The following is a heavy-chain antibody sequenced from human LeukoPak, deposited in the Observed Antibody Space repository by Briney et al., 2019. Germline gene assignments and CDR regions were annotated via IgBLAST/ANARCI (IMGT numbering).Heavy chain of an antibody. J-gene: IGHJ4*02. CDR3: AGSGGNWGLYYDSSGDFDY. CDR2: ISYDGSNK. Sequence: PGRSLRLSCAASGFTFSSYAMHWVRQAPGKGLEWVAVISYDGSNKYYADSVKGRFTISRDNSKNTLYLQMNSLRAEDTAVYYCAGSGGNWGLYYDSSGDFDYWGQGTLVTVSS. D-gene: IGHD3-22*01. V-gene: IGHV3-30-3*01. CDR1: GFTFSSYA.